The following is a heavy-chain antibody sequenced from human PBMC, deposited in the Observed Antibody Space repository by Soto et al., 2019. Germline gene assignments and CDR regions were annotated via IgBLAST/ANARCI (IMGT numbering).Heavy chain of an antibody. CDR3: ASRSSGWYFDY. D-gene: IGHD6-19*01. J-gene: IGHJ4*02. V-gene: IGHV3-64*04. Sequence: GGSLRLSCSASGFIFSSYSMHWGRQAPGKGLEYVSAISGNGGSTYYADSVKGRFTISRDNSKNTLYLQMNSLRAEDTAVYYCASRSSGWYFDYWGQGTLVTVSS. CDR1: GFIFSSYS. CDR2: ISGNGGST.